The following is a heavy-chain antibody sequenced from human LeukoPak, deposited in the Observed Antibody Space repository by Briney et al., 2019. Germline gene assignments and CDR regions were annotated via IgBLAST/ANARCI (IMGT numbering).Heavy chain of an antibody. CDR1: GFSFDEYW. V-gene: IGHV3-74*01. CDR3: ARDSYGMDV. CDR2: INSDGTRT. Sequence: GGSLRLSCVASGFSFDEYWMNWVRQPLGKGPVAISRINSDGTRTIYADAVRGRFIISRDNSKNTLSLQMNSLGTEDSALYYCARDSYGMDVWGLGTTVTVSS. J-gene: IGHJ6*02.